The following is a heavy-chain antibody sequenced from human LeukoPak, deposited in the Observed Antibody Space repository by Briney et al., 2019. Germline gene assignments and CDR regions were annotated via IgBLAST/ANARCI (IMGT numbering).Heavy chain of an antibody. J-gene: IGHJ4*02. V-gene: IGHV3-23*01. CDR1: GFTFTSYA. CDR2: VSVSGDKT. CDR3: ARVRSDFDY. Sequence: GGSLRLSCVASGFTFTSYAMSWVRQAPGKGLEWVSAVSVSGDKTYYADSVKGRFTISRDNSKNTLYLQMISLRAEDTAVYYCARVRSDFDYWGQGTLVTVSS.